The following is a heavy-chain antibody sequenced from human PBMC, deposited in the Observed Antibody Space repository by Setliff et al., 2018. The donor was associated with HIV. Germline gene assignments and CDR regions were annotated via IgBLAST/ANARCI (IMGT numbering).Heavy chain of an antibody. D-gene: IGHD3-10*01. CDR3: ARSGSDYKWFDP. CDR2: ISYSGST. Sequence: PSETLSLTCTVSGGSISSNSYYWQWIRQHPGGGLDWIGYISYSGSTFYNPSLKSRVSISVDTSKNQFSLKLSFVTAADTAVYYCARSGSDYKWFDPWGQGTLVTVSS. J-gene: IGHJ5*02. V-gene: IGHV4-31*03. CDR1: GGSISSNSYY.